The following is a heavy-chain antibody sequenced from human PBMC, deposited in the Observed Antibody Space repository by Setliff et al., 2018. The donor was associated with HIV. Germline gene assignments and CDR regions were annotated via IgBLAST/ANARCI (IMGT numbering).Heavy chain of an antibody. V-gene: IGHV4-39*07. J-gene: IGHJ4*02. CDR2: IYFNGIT. D-gene: IGHD7-27*01. CDR1: GDSVSSRSYY. CDR3: VRGARTGDRRFDS. Sequence: SETLSLTCSVSGDSVSSRSYYWGWIRQSPGKGLEWIGSIYFNGITHDNPSLKSRVSISVNKPRNQFSLKLSSVTAADTAVYYCVRGARTGDRRFDSWGQGTLVTVSS.